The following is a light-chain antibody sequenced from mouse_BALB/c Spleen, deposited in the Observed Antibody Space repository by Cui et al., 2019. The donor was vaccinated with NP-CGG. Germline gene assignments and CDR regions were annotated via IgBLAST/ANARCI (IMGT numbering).Light chain of an antibody. V-gene: IGLV1*01. Sequence: QAVVTQESALTTSPGETGRRTCRSSTGAVTTSNYANWFQEKPDHLFNGLIGGTNNRAPGVPARFSGSLIGDKAGLPITGAQTKDEAMYFCALWYSNHWVFGGGTKLTVL. J-gene: IGLJ1*01. CDR3: ALWYSNHWV. CDR2: GTN. CDR1: TGAVTTSNY.